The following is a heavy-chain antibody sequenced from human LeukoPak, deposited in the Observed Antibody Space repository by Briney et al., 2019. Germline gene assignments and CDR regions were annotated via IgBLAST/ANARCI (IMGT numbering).Heavy chain of an antibody. D-gene: IGHD1-1*01. J-gene: IGHJ6*02. CDR1: GGSISSYY. V-gene: IGHV4-59*01. CDR2: IYYSGST. CDR3: ARVNRNWNDVYGMDV. Sequence: SETLSLTCTVSGGSISSYYWSWIRQPPGKGLEWTGYIYYSGSTNYNPSLKSRVTISVDTSKNQFSLKLSSVTAADTAVYYCARVNRNWNDVYGMDVWGQGTTVTVSS.